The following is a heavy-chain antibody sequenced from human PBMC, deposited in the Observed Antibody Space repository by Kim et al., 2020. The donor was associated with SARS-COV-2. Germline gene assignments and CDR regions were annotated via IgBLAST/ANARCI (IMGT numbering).Heavy chain of an antibody. J-gene: IGHJ5*02. CDR3: ARRASITMIVVVYNWFDP. V-gene: IGHV1-2*02. CDR2: INPNSGGT. Sequence: ASVKVSCKASGYTFTGYYMHWVRQAPGQGLEWMGWINPNSGGTNYAQKFQGRVTMTRDTSISTAYMELSRLRSDDTAVYYCARRASITMIVVVYNWFDPWGQGTLDTVSS. CDR1: GYTFTGYY. D-gene: IGHD3-22*01.